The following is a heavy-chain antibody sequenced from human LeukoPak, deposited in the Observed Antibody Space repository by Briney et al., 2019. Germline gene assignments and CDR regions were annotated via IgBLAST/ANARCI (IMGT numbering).Heavy chain of an antibody. CDR3: ARVGAYMDV. D-gene: IGHD3-16*01. Sequence: HAGGSLRLSCAASGFTFDDYIMHWVRQAPGKGLEWVSLVSWDGDTTYYADSVKGRFTISRDNAKNSLYLQMNSLRAEDTAVYYCARVGAYMDVWGKGTTVTISS. CDR1: GFTFDDYI. V-gene: IGHV3-43*01. J-gene: IGHJ6*03. CDR2: VSWDGDTT.